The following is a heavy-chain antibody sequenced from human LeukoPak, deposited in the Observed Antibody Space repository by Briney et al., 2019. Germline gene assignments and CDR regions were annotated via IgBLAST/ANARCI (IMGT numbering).Heavy chain of an antibody. V-gene: IGHV6-1*01. D-gene: IGHD3-10*01. CDR1: GDSVSSNSAA. J-gene: IGHJ3*01. Sequence: SQTLSLTCVISGDSVSSNSAAWNWIRQSPSRGLEWLGRTYYKSQWYNDYVVSVKSRITVNPDTSKNQFSLQLNSVTPGDTAMYYCAKDSRSGPRRTNAFDVWGQGTMVTVSS. CDR2: TYYKSQWYN. CDR3: AKDSRSGPRRTNAFDV.